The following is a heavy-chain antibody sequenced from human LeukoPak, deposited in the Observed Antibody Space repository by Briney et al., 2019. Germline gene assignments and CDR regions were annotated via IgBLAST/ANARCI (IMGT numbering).Heavy chain of an antibody. CDR1: GFTFSSYE. V-gene: IGHV3-48*03. J-gene: IGHJ4*02. Sequence: GGSLRLSCAASGFTFSSYEMNWVRQAPGKGLEWVSYISNSGTAIYYADSVKGRFTISRDNAKSSLYLQMSSLRDEDTAVYYCARETYTSGWYYYFDFWGQGTLVTVSS. D-gene: IGHD6-19*01. CDR3: ARETYTSGWYYYFDF. CDR2: ISNSGTAI.